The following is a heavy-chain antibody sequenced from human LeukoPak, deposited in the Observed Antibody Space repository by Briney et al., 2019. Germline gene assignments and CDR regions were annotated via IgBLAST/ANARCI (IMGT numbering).Heavy chain of an antibody. CDR1: GYSISSGYY. V-gene: IGHV4-38-2*02. CDR2: IYHSGST. Sequence: SETLSLTCTVSGYSISSGYYWGWIRQPPGKGLEWIGSIYHSGSTYYNPSLKSRVTISVDTSKNQFSLKLSSVTAADTAVYYCAREVVGAHYWFDPWGQGTLVTVSS. CDR3: AREVVGAHYWFDP. J-gene: IGHJ5*02. D-gene: IGHD1-26*01.